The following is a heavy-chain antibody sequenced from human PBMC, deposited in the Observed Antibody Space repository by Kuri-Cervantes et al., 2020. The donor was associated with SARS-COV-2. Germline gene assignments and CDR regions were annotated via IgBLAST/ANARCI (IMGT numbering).Heavy chain of an antibody. V-gene: IGHV3-48*01. D-gene: IGHD4-17*01. J-gene: IGHJ6*03. CDR1: GFTFSSYS. CDR3: AKDSLRRPFYYYYYYMDV. Sequence: GGSLRLSCAASGFTFSSYSMNWVRQAPGKGLEWVSYISSSSSTIYYADSVKGRFTISRDNAKNSLYLQMNSLRAEDTAVYYCAKDSLRRPFYYYYYYMDVWGKGTTVTVSS. CDR2: ISSSSSTI.